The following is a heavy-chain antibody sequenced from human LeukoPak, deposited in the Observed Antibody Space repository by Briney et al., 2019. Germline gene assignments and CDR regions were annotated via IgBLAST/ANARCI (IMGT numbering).Heavy chain of an antibody. D-gene: IGHD6-6*01. CDR2: INHSGST. CDR3: ASSEYSSSSNDY. Sequence: SETLSLTCAAYGGSFSGYYWSWIRQPPGKGLEWIGEINHSGSTDYNPSLKSRVTISVDTSKNQFSLKLSSVTAADTAVYYCASSEYSSSSNDYWGQGTLVTVSS. J-gene: IGHJ4*02. CDR1: GGSFSGYY. V-gene: IGHV4-34*01.